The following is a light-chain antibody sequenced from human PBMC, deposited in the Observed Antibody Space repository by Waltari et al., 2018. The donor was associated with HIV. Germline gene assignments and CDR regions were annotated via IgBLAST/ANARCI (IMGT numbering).Light chain of an antibody. V-gene: IGLV2-14*01. J-gene: IGLJ2*01. CDR2: EVT. CDR3: SSVTSSDTPVV. Sequence: QSALTQPASVSGSPGQSITISCTGTTSDVGGYDYVSWYQQHPGKVPKLIIYEVTNRPSGVSNRFSGAKSGNTASLTISGLQPEDEADYYCSSVTSSDTPVVFGGGTKLTVL. CDR1: TSDVGGYDY.